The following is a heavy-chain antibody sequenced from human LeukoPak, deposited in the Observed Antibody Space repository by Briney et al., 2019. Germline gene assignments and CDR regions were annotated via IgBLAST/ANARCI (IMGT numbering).Heavy chain of an antibody. CDR3: ARGADTMVRGVIINRSWFTMWY. Sequence: PGGSLRLSCAASGFTFSSYAMHWVRQAPGKGLVWVSRINSDGSSTSYADSVKGRFAISRDNAKNTLYRQMNSLRAEDTAVYYCARGADTMVRGVIINRSWFTMWYWGQGTLVTVSS. CDR2: INSDGSST. V-gene: IGHV3-74*01. D-gene: IGHD3-10*01. J-gene: IGHJ4*02. CDR1: GFTFSSYA.